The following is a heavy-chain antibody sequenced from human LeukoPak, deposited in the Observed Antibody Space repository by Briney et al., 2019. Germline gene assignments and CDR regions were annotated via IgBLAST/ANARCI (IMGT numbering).Heavy chain of an antibody. CDR2: ISAYNGIT. V-gene: IGHV1-18*01. D-gene: IGHD6-13*01. CDR3: ARGRIAASELPLDY. CDR1: GYAFTSYG. Sequence: ASVKVSCKASGYAFTSYGISWVRQAPGQGLEWMGWISAYNGITNYAQKLQGRVTMTTDTSTSTAYMELRSLRSDDTAVYYCARGRIAASELPLDYWGQGTLVTVSS. J-gene: IGHJ4*02.